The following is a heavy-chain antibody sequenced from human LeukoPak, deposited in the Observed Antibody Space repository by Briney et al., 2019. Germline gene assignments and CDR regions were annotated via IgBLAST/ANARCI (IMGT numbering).Heavy chain of an antibody. D-gene: IGHD3-3*01. J-gene: IGHJ4*02. V-gene: IGHV5-51*01. CDR3: ARIYDFWSGYPANFDY. CDR1: GYSFTSYW. Sequence: GESQKISCKGSGYSFTSYWIGWVRQMPGKGLEWMGIIYPGDSDTRYSPSFQGQVTISADKSISTAYLQWSSLKASDTAMYYCARIYDFWSGYPANFDYWGQGTLVTVSS. CDR2: IYPGDSDT.